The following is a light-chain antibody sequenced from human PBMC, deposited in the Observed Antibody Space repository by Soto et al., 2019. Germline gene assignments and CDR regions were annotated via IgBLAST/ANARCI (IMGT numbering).Light chain of an antibody. CDR2: END. CDR3: GTWDNSLSALV. CDR1: SFNIGNNY. J-gene: IGLJ2*01. Sequence: QSVLTQPPSVSAAPGQKVPISCSGSSFNIGNNYVSWYQQLPGTAPKLLIYENDKRPSGIPDRFSGSKSGTSATLGITGLQTGDEADYYCGTWDNSLSALVFGGGTKLTVL. V-gene: IGLV1-51*02.